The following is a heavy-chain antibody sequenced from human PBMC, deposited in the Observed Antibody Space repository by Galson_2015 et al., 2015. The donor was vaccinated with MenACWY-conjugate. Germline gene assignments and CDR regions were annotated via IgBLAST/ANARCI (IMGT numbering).Heavy chain of an antibody. V-gene: IGHV3-30*18. Sequence: SLRLSCAASGFTFRRFGMHWVRQAPGKGLEWMAVISYDGSNEYYADSVKGRFTISRDNSKNTLYLQTNSLRADDTAVYYCAKDWSVPYSTISYYFYMDVWGQGTTVTVSS. D-gene: IGHD6-13*01. J-gene: IGHJ6*03. CDR2: ISYDGSNE. CDR3: AKDWSVPYSTISYYFYMDV. CDR1: GFTFRRFG.